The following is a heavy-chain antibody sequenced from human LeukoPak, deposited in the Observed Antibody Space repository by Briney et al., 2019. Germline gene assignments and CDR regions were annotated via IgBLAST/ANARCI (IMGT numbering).Heavy chain of an antibody. Sequence: SETLSLTCTVSGGSISSGSYYWSWIRQPAGKGLEWLGRIYTSGSTNYNPSLKSRVTISVDTSKNQFSLKLSSVAAADTAVYYCARGSGYRYYFDYWGQGTLVTVSS. V-gene: IGHV4-61*02. D-gene: IGHD3-3*01. CDR2: IYTSGST. CDR1: GGSISSGSYY. J-gene: IGHJ4*02. CDR3: ARGSGYRYYFDY.